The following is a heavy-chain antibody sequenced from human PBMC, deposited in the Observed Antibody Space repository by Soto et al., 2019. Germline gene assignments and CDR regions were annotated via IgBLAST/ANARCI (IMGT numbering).Heavy chain of an antibody. V-gene: IGHV4-34*01. CDR1: GGPFSGYY. CDR2: INHSGST. D-gene: IGHD6-13*01. CDR3: ARFIAAAGSYSIYYYYMDV. Sequence: SETLSLTCAVYGGPFSGYYWSWIRQPPGKGLEWIGDINHSGSTNYNPSLKSRVTISVDTSKNQFSLKLSSVTAADTAVYYCARFIAAAGSYSIYYYYMDVWGKGTTVTVSS. J-gene: IGHJ6*03.